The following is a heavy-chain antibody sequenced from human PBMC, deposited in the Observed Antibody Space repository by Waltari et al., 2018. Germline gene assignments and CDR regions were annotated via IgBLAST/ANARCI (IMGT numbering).Heavy chain of an antibody. CDR3: ATGPHRGSSGWYWFDP. J-gene: IGHJ5*02. CDR1: GYTLTELS. CDR2: FDPEDGET. D-gene: IGHD6-19*01. V-gene: IGHV1-24*01. Sequence: QVQLVQSGAEVKKPGASVKVSCKVSGYTLTELSMHWVRPAPGKGLEWMGGFDPEDGETIYAQKCQGRVTMTEDTSTDTAYMELSSLRSEDTAVYYCATGPHRGSSGWYWFDPWGQGTLVTVSS.